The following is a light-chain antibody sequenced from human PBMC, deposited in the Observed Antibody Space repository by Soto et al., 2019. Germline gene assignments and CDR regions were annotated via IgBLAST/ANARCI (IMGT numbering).Light chain of an antibody. CDR1: QDISRW. Sequence: DIQMTQSPSSVSASVGDSVTITCRASQDISRWLVWYQQKPGKAPKLLFSAASGLQSGVPSRFSGSGSGTDFTLTISSRQPEDFATYYCQQASNLTPLTFGGGTKVEIK. V-gene: IGKV1-12*01. CDR3: QQASNLTPLT. CDR2: AAS. J-gene: IGKJ4*01.